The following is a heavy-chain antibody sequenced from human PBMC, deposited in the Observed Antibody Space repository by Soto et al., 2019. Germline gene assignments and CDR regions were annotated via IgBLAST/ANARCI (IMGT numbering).Heavy chain of an antibody. CDR3: ATQAFRRITFGGIDYYYGMDV. CDR2: VNPNNGDT. Sequence: GASVKVSCKASGYAFSSYDINWVRQATGQGLEWMGWVNPNNGDTGNAQRFQGRVTMTRNTSISTVYMELSSLRSEDTAVYYCATQAFRRITFGGIDYYYGMDVWGQGTTVTVSS. V-gene: IGHV1-8*01. J-gene: IGHJ6*02. D-gene: IGHD3-16*01. CDR1: GYAFSSYD.